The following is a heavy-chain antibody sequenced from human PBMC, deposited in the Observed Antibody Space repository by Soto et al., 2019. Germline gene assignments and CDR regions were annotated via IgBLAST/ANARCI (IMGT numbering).Heavy chain of an antibody. CDR1: GVSIGSYH. CDR3: ARAPRGNYGYPSYFDY. V-gene: IGHV4-59*13. CDR2: IYYSGST. Sequence: SETLSLTCTVSGVSIGSYHCTWIRPPPGKGLEWIGGIYYSGSTNYNPSLKSRVTISVDTSKNQFSLKLSSVTAADTAVYYCARAPRGNYGYPSYFDYWGQGTLVTVSS. D-gene: IGHD3-10*01. J-gene: IGHJ4*02.